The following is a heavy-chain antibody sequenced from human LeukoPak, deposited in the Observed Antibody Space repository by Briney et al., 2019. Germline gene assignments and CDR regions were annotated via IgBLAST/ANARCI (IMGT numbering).Heavy chain of an antibody. J-gene: IGHJ4*02. CDR3: ARGVGDGYNSGAFDY. Sequence: ASVNVSCKASGYTFTSYGISWVRQAPGQGLEWMGWISAYNGNTNYAQKLQGRVTMTTDASTSTAYMELRSLRSDDTAVYYCARGVGDGYNSGAFDYWGQGTLVTVSS. CDR2: ISAYNGNT. V-gene: IGHV1-18*01. D-gene: IGHD5-24*01. CDR1: GYTFTSYG.